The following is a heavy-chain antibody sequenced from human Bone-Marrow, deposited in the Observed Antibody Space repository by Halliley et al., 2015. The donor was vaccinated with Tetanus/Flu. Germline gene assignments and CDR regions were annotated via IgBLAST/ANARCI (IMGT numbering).Heavy chain of an antibody. CDR3: ARLSCGD. CDR1: GFTLSNYW. V-gene: IGHV3-74*03. D-gene: IGHD2-21*01. Sequence: SLRLSCAASGFTLSNYWMHWVRQAPGKGLVWVAHIHSDGSRTTYADSVKGRFTISRDNAKNTLYLEMNSLRAEDTAVYYCARLSCGDWGQGTLVTVSS. CDR2: IHSDGSRT. J-gene: IGHJ4*02.